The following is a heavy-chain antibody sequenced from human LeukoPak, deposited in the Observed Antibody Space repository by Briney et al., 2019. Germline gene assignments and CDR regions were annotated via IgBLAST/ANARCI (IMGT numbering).Heavy chain of an antibody. V-gene: IGHV3-23*01. D-gene: IGHD2-2*01. CDR2: ISGSGGST. Sequence: GGSLRLSCAASGFIFSNYYMNWVRQAPGKGLEWVSAISGSGGSTYYADSVKGRFTISRDNSKNTLYLQMNSLRAEDTAVYYCAKEVQLLTDYWGQGTLVTVSS. CDR3: AKEVQLLTDY. CDR1: GFIFSNYY. J-gene: IGHJ4*02.